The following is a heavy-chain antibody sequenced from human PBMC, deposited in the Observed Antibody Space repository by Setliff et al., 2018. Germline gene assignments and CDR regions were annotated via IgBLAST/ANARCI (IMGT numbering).Heavy chain of an antibody. V-gene: IGHV5-51*01. CDR1: GYTFTNYW. CDR3: AIIEDTTMDLSF. J-gene: IGHJ4*02. D-gene: IGHD5-18*01. CDR2: IYPGDSDA. Sequence: PGESLKISCKGSGYTFTNYWIGWVRQMPGKGLGWMGIIYPGDSDARYSPALRGQVTSSVNKSISTAYLQWSSLKASDTAIYYCAIIEDTTMDLSFWGQGTLVTVSS.